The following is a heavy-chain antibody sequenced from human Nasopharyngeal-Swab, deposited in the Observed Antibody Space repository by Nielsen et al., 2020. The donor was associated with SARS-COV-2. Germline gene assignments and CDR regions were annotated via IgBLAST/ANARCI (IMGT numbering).Heavy chain of an antibody. CDR2: ISYDGSNK. Sequence: GESLKISCAASGFIFSSYAMHWVRQAPGKGLEWVAVISYDGSNKYYADSVKGRFTISRDNSKNTLYLQMNSLRAEDTAVYYCARAEVAGTWTALGAYYYYGMDVWGQGTTATVSS. V-gene: IGHV3-30*04. CDR3: ARAEVAGTWTALGAYYYYGMDV. J-gene: IGHJ6*02. D-gene: IGHD6-19*01. CDR1: GFIFSSYA.